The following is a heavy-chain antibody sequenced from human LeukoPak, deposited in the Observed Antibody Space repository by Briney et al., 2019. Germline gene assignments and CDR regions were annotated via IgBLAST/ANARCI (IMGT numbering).Heavy chain of an antibody. J-gene: IGHJ3*02. CDR3: ASAYSSGWTDAFDI. V-gene: IGHV4-4*02. D-gene: IGHD6-19*01. CDR2: IYHSGST. CDR1: GGSISSSNW. Sequence: SETLSLTCAVSGGSISSSNWWSWVRQPPGKGLEWIGEIYHSGSTNYNPSLKSRVTISVDKSKNQFSLKLSSVTAADTAVYYCASAYSSGWTDAFDIWGQGTMVTVSS.